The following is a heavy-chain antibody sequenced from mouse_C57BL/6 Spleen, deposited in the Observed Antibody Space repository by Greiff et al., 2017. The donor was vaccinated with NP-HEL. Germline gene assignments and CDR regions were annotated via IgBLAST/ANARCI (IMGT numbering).Heavy chain of an antibody. V-gene: IGHV1-53*01. CDR1: GYTFTSDW. D-gene: IGHD1-1*01. J-gene: IGHJ2*01. CDR2: INPSNGGT. CDR3: ARNPNYYGSSWDFDY. Sequence: QVQLQQPGTELVKPGASVKLSCKASGYTFTSDWMHWVKQRPGQGLEWIGNINPSNGGTNYNEKFKSKATLTVDKSSSTAYMQLSSLTSEDSAVYYCARNPNYYGSSWDFDYWGQGTTLTVSS.